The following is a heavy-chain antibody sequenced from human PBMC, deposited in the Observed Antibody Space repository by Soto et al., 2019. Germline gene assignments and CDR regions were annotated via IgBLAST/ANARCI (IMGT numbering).Heavy chain of an antibody. CDR3: ARAITMIVVAPGY. V-gene: IGHV3-21*01. D-gene: IGHD3-22*01. J-gene: IGHJ4*02. CDR1: GFTFSSYS. Sequence: PGGSLRLSCAASGFTFSSYSMNWVRQAPGKGLEWVSSISSSSSYIYYADSVKGRFTISRDNAKNSLYLQMNSLRAEDTAVYYCARAITMIVVAPGYWGQGTLVTVSS. CDR2: ISSSSSYI.